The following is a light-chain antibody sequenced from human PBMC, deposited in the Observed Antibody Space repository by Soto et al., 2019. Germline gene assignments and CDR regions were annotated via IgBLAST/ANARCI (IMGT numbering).Light chain of an antibody. CDR1: QSVSSY. CDR3: QQRSNWPPIT. CDR2: DAS. V-gene: IGKV3-11*01. J-gene: IGKJ4*01. Sequence: EIVLTQSRATLSLSPGERATLSCLASQSVSSYLAWYQQKPGQAPRLLIYDASNRATGIPARFSGSGSGTDFTLTISSLEPEDFAVYYCQQRSNWPPITFGGGTKVDIK.